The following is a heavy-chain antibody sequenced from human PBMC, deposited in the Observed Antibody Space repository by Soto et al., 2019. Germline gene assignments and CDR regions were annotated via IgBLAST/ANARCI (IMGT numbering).Heavy chain of an antibody. CDR1: GFTFSSYS. CDR2: IFSSDSSA. D-gene: IGHD2-2*01. V-gene: IGHV5-51*01. Sequence: GESLKISCMASGFTFSSYSLGWVRHMPGKGLQWMGNIFSSDSSAKYSPSFVGQVTISVDRSINTAYLQWSSLTASDTAIYYCGTWRGSSWFDYWGRGTLVTVSS. CDR3: GTWRGSSWFDY. J-gene: IGHJ4*02.